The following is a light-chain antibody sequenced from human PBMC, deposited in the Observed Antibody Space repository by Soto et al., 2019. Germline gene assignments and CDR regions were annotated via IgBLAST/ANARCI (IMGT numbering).Light chain of an antibody. V-gene: IGKV1-5*01. J-gene: IGKJ1*01. CDR1: QSVGTW. Sequence: DIQMTQSPSTLSASVGGRVTITCRASQSVGTWVAWYQQKPGKAPKLLIYGASNLESGVPSSFSGSGSGTEFTLTITTLQPDDFATYFCQLYNRNTWSFGPGTKVDIK. CDR3: QLYNRNTWS. CDR2: GAS.